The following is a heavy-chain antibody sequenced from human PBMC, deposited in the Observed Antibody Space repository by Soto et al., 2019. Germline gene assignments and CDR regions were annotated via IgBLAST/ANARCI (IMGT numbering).Heavy chain of an antibody. Sequence: ASVKVSCKASGYTFTSYAMHWVRQAPGQRLEWMGWINAGNGNTKYSQKFQGRVTITRDTSASTAYMELSSLRSEDTAVYYCARVPLAYCGGDCYPFDYWGQGTLVTVSS. CDR2: INAGNGNT. V-gene: IGHV1-3*01. J-gene: IGHJ4*02. D-gene: IGHD2-21*01. CDR1: GYTFTSYA. CDR3: ARVPLAYCGGDCYPFDY.